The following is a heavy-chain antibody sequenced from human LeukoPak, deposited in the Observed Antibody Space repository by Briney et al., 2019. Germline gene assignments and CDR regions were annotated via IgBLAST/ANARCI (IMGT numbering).Heavy chain of an antibody. D-gene: IGHD3-10*01. J-gene: IGHJ6*02. V-gene: IGHV3-30*18. CDR2: ISYDGRDK. CDR1: GFTFSSYG. Sequence: GGSLRLSCAASGFTFSSYGIHWVRQAPGKGLEWVAVISYDGRDKHYADSVKGRFTISRDNSQNTLYLQMNSLRPDDTAVYYCAKDPMVRGVINGMDVWGQGTTVIVSS. CDR3: AKDPMVRGVINGMDV.